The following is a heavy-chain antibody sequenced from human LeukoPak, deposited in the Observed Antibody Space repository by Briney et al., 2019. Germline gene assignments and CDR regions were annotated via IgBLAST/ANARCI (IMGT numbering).Heavy chain of an antibody. CDR1: GGSISSSSYY. V-gene: IGHV4-39*01. Sequence: SETLSLTCTVSGGSISSSSYYWGWIRQPPGKGLEWIGSIYYTGSTYYNPSLKSRVTISVDTSKNQFSLKLSSVTAADTAVYYCARLHYGGNSFFDYWGQGTLVTVSS. D-gene: IGHD4-23*01. J-gene: IGHJ4*02. CDR3: ARLHYGGNSFFDY. CDR2: IYYTGST.